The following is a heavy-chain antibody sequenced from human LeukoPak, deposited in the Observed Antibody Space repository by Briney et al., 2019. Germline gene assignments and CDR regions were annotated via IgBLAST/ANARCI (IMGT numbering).Heavy chain of an antibody. Sequence: GRALRLSCAASGFTFSSYAMSWVRQAPGKGLEWVSAISGSGGSTYYADSVKGRFTISRDNSKNTLYLQMNSLRAEDTAVYYCAKAGIAASPGYFDYWGQGTLVTVSS. D-gene: IGHD6-13*01. CDR3: AKAGIAASPGYFDY. V-gene: IGHV3-23*01. J-gene: IGHJ4*02. CDR2: ISGSGGST. CDR1: GFTFSSYA.